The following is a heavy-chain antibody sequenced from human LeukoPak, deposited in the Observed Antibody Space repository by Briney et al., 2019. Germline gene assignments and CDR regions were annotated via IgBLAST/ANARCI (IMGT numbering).Heavy chain of an antibody. CDR1: GFTFSSYA. J-gene: IGHJ4*02. CDR2: ISGSGGST. V-gene: IGHV3-23*01. D-gene: IGHD6-6*01. CDR3: AKHPRLVRYFDS. Sequence: GGSLRLSGEASGFTFSSYAMSWVRQAPGKGLEWVSAISGSGGSTYYADSVKGRFTISRDNSKNTLYLQMASLRAEDTARYYCAKHPRLVRYFDSWGQGTLVTVSS.